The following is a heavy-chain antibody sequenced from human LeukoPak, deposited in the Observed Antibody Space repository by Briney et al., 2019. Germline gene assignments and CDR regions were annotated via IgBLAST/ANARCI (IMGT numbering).Heavy chain of an antibody. Sequence: PSQTLSLTCTVSGGSISRGGYYWSWIRQHPGRGLKWVAYIYNSGYTYYNPSLKSRITMSVDTSKNQFSLKLSSVSAADTAIYYCARVWYQLPYFDYWGQGTLVTVSS. J-gene: IGHJ4*02. V-gene: IGHV4-31*03. CDR1: GGSISRGGYY. CDR2: IYNSGYT. D-gene: IGHD2-2*01. CDR3: ARVWYQLPYFDY.